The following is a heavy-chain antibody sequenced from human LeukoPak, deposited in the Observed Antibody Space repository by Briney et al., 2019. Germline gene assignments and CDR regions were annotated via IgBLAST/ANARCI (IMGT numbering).Heavy chain of an antibody. J-gene: IGHJ4*02. CDR1: GFTFSSYE. Sequence: GGSLRLSCVASGFTFSSYEMNWVRQVPGKALEWVSYIDFGGRIINYADHVKGRFTISRDNAKNSVYLQMNSLRAEDAAVYYCARGIGLERRYFQFDYWGQGILVTVSS. V-gene: IGHV3-48*03. CDR2: IDFGGRII. D-gene: IGHD1-1*01. CDR3: ARGIGLERRYFQFDY.